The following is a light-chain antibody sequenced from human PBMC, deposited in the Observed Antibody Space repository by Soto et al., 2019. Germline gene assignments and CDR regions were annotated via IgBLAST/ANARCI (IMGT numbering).Light chain of an antibody. J-gene: IGKJ4*01. Sequence: DIQMTHSPSTLSASVVDRFTISCLASQSVSAWLAWYQQKPGKAPKLLISDASSLKSGVPSRFSGSGYGTEFTLTISSLQPEDFATYYCQQYSSYSLTFGGGTKVDIK. CDR1: QSVSAW. CDR2: DAS. V-gene: IGKV1-5*01. CDR3: QQYSSYSLT.